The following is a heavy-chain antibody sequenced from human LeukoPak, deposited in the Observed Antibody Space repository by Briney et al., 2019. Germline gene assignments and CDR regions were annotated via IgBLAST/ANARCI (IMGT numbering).Heavy chain of an antibody. J-gene: IGHJ4*02. D-gene: IGHD1-26*01. CDR1: GGSISSYC. V-gene: IGHV4-59*01. CDR3: ARGGGPVGATGPFDY. CDR2: IYYSGST. Sequence: SETLSLTCTVSGGSISSYCWSWIRQPPGKGLEWIGYIYYSGSTNYNPSLKSRVTISVDTSKNQFSLKLSTVTAADTAVYYCARGGGPVGATGPFDYWGQGTLVTVSS.